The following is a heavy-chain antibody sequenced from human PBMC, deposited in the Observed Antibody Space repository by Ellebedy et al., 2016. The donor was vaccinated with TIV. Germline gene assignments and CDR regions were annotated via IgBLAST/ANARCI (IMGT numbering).Heavy chain of an antibody. CDR3: ASQNSGSYYRDYYYYGMDV. CDR1: GGSIGNYY. D-gene: IGHD1-26*01. J-gene: IGHJ6*02. V-gene: IGHV4-59*01. Sequence: SETLSLTCTVSGGSIGNYYWNWIRQSPGKGLEWIGFIHYSWTTTYNPSLNSRVTMSVDTSKNQFSLKLSSVTAADTAVYYCASQNSGSYYRDYYYYGMDVWGQGTTVTVSS. CDR2: IHYSWTT.